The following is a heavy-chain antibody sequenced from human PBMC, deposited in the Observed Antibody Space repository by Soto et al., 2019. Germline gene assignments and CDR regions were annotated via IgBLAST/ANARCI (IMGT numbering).Heavy chain of an antibody. CDR1: GFTFSSYA. D-gene: IGHD3-10*01. Sequence: GGSLRLSCAASGFTFSSYAMSWVRQAPGKGLEWVSAISGSGGSTYYADSVKGRFTISRDNSKNTLYLQMNSLRAEDTAVYYCAKGAEVLWFGELLYYYYYMDVWGKGTTVTVSS. V-gene: IGHV3-23*01. CDR3: AKGAEVLWFGELLYYYYYMDV. CDR2: ISGSGGST. J-gene: IGHJ6*03.